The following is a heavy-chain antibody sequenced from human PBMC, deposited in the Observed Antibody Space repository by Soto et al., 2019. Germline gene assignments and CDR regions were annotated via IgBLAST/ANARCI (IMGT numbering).Heavy chain of an antibody. CDR2: IIPIFGTA. V-gene: IGHV1-69*12. Sequence: QVQLVQSGAEVKKPGSSVKVSCKASGGTFSSYAISWVRQAPGQGLEWMGGIIPIFGTANYAQKFQGRVTITADESTSTAYMELSSRRSEDTAVYYCARDRVYSRSYPNIYYYGMDVWGQGTTVTVSS. D-gene: IGHD6-6*01. CDR1: GGTFSSYA. J-gene: IGHJ6*02. CDR3: ARDRVYSRSYPNIYYYGMDV.